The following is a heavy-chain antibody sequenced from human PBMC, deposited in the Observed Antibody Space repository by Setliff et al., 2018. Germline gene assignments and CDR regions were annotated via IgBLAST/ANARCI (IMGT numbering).Heavy chain of an antibody. Sequence: ASVKVSCNASGYTFTSYGITWVRQAPGQGLEWMGWISTYTGNTNYAQKVQGRVSMTTDTSTNTAYMELRSLTPDDTAVYYCSRLVRYCTKTSCQGASGAELWGQGTLVTVSS. V-gene: IGHV1-18*01. CDR1: GYTFTSYG. CDR2: ISTYTGNT. J-gene: IGHJ4*02. CDR3: SRLVRYCTKTSCQGASGAEL. D-gene: IGHD2-8*01.